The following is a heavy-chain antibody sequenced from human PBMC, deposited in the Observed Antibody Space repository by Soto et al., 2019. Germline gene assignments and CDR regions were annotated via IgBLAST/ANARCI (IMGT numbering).Heavy chain of an antibody. CDR3: ASRGTTTYCSGGRCLEFPESFDI. D-gene: IGHD2-15*01. Sequence: PSETLSLTCTVSGGSISSSSYYWGWIRQPPGKGLEWIGYIYYSGSTYYNPSLKSRVTISVDTSKNQFSLKLSSVTAADTAVYYCASRGTTTYCSGGRCLEFPESFDIWGQGTMVTVSS. V-gene: IGHV4-39*01. J-gene: IGHJ3*02. CDR1: GGSISSSSYY. CDR2: IYYSGST.